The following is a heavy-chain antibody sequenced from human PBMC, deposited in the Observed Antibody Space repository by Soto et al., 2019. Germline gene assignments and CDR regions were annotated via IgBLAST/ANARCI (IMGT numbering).Heavy chain of an antibody. Sequence: NPSETLSLTCAVSGGSISSSNWWSWVRQPPGKGLEWIGEIYHSGSTNYNPSLKSRVTISVDKSKNQFSLKLSSVTAADTAVYYCARDVEGYVGGPNFDYWGQGTLVTVSS. CDR1: GGSISSSNW. CDR2: IYHSGST. D-gene: IGHD5-12*01. CDR3: ARDVEGYVGGPNFDY. J-gene: IGHJ4*02. V-gene: IGHV4-4*02.